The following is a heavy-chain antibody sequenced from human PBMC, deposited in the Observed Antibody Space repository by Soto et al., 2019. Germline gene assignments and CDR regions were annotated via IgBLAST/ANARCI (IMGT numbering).Heavy chain of an antibody. Sequence: QVQLVQSGAEVKKPGASVKVSCKASGSTFTSYDINWVRQATGQGLEWMGWMNPNSGNTGYAQKFQGRVTMTRNTSISTAYMELSSLRSEDTAVYYCARVGQWLGALEFDPWGQGTLVTVSS. CDR3: ARVGQWLGALEFDP. V-gene: IGHV1-8*01. D-gene: IGHD6-19*01. CDR1: GSTFTSYD. CDR2: MNPNSGNT. J-gene: IGHJ5*02.